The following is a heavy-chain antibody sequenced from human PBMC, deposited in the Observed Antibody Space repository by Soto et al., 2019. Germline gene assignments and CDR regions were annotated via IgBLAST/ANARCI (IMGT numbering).Heavy chain of an antibody. J-gene: IGHJ4*02. V-gene: IGHV3-30*18. CDR3: AKDRGYSGYDSLDY. D-gene: IGHD5-12*01. CDR1: GFTFSTYA. CDR2: MSYDGSNE. Sequence: GGSLRLSCAASGFTFSTYAMHWVRQAPGKGLEWVALMSYDGSNEHYADSVKGRFTISRDYSKNMLYLQMNSLRPEDTAVYYCAKDRGYSGYDSLDYWGQGTLVTVSS.